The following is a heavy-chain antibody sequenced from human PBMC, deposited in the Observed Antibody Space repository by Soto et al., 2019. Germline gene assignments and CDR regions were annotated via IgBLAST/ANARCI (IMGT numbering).Heavy chain of an antibody. CDR3: ARAGVIVVVTSAGAFDI. D-gene: IGHD2-21*02. Sequence: QVQLVQSGAEVKKPGSSVKVSCKASGGTFSSYAISWVRQAPGQGLEWMGGIIPIFGTANYAQKFQGRVTITADESTSTAYMELSSLRSEDTAVYYCARAGVIVVVTSAGAFDIWGQGTMVTVSS. J-gene: IGHJ3*02. CDR1: GGTFSSYA. V-gene: IGHV1-69*01. CDR2: IIPIFGTA.